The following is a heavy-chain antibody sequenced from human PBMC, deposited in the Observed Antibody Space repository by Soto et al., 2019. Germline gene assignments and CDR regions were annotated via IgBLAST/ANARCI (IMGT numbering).Heavy chain of an antibody. V-gene: IGHV2-70*01. CDR3: ARIRLHDYYDTSGSFDY. Sequence: GSGLTLVNPTQTLTLTCTFSGFSLSTSVMCVSWIRQPPGKALEWLALIDWDDDKYYRASLKTRLTISKDTSKNQVVLTMTNMDPVDTATYYCARIRLHDYYDTSGSFDYWGQGTLVTVSS. D-gene: IGHD3-22*01. J-gene: IGHJ4*02. CDR2: IDWDDDK. CDR1: GFSLSTSVMC.